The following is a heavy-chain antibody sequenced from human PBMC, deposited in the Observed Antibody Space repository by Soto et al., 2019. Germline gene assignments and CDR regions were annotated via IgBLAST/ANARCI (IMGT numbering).Heavy chain of an antibody. CDR2: IYYSGST. CDR1: GGSISSSSYY. J-gene: IGHJ3*02. CDR3: ARHLRDFDAFDI. D-gene: IGHD3-10*01. V-gene: IGHV4-39*01. Sequence: TLEILSLTCTVSGGSISSSSYYWGWIRQPPGKGLEWIGSIYYSGSTYYNPSLKSRVTISVDTSKNQFSLKLSSVTAADTAVYYCARHLRDFDAFDIWGQGTMVTVSS.